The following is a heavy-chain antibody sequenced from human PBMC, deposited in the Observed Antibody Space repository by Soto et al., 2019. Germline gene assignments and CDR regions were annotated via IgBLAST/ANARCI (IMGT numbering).Heavy chain of an antibody. D-gene: IGHD6-13*01. Sequence: EVQLVESGGGLIQPGGSLRLSCAASGFTVSNNYMRWVRQAPGKGLEWVSLFYSGGSTHYADSVKGRFTISRDNSKNTLYLQMNSLRVEDTAVYYCARDPPGIAASGGGGWGQGTLVTVSS. J-gene: IGHJ4*02. V-gene: IGHV3-53*01. CDR1: GFTVSNNY. CDR3: ARDPPGIAASGGGG. CDR2: FYSGGST.